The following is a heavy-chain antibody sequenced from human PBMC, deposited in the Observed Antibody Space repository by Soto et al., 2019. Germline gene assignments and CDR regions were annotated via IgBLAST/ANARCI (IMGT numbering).Heavy chain of an antibody. V-gene: IGHV1-18*01. CDR3: ARGTIRPRISIVGGGKFVT. J-gene: IGHJ5*02. CDR1: GYTFTSYG. D-gene: IGHD3-3*02. Sequence: ASVKVSCKASGYTFTSYGISWVRQAPGQGLEWMGWISAYNGNTNYAQKLQGRVTMTTDTSTSTAYMELRSLRSDDTAVYYCARGTIRPRISIVGGGKFVTWSQGTLVSVSS. CDR2: ISAYNGNT.